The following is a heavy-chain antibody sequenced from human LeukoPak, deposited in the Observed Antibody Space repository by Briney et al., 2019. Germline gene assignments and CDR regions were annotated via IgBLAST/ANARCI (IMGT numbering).Heavy chain of an antibody. V-gene: IGHV1-69*13. Sequence: SVKVSCKASGGTFSSYAISWVRQAPGQGLEWMGGIIPIFGTASYAQKFQGRVTITADESTSTAYMELSSLRSEDTAVYYCARGGPHYYDSSGYYFDYWGQGTLVTVSS. J-gene: IGHJ4*02. CDR3: ARGGPHYYDSSGYYFDY. CDR1: GGTFSSYA. CDR2: IIPIFGTA. D-gene: IGHD3-22*01.